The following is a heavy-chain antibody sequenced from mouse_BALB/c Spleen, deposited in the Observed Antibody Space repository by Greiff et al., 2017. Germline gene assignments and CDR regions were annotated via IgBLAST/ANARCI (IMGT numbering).Heavy chain of an antibody. V-gene: IGHV5-12-2*01. J-gene: IGHJ1*01. Sequence: EVNVVESGGGLVQPGGSLKLSCAASGFTFSSYTMSWVRQTPEKRLEWVAYISNGGGSTYYPDTVKGRFTISRDNAKNTLYLQMSSLKSEDTAMYYCARQFEARAATWYFDVWGAGTTVTVSS. CDR2: ISNGGGST. D-gene: IGHD1-2*01. CDR1: GFTFSSYT. CDR3: ARQFEARAATWYFDV.